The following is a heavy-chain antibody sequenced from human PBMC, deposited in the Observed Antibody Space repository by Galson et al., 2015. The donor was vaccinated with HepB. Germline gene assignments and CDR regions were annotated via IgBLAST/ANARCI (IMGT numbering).Heavy chain of an antibody. CDR2: FSSKADGGTT. CDR3: TTGPEKSWSGDFDY. CDR1: GFTFTDAW. V-gene: IGHV3-15*01. D-gene: IGHD3-3*01. J-gene: IGHJ4*02. Sequence: SLRLSCAASGFTFTDAWMSWVRQAPGKGLEWVGRFSSKADGGTTDHAAPVKGRFTISGDDSKSMVYLQMNSLKIDDTAVNYCTTGPEKSWSGDFDYWGQGTLVTVSS.